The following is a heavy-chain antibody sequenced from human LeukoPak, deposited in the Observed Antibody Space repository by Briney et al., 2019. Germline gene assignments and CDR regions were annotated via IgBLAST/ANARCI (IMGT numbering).Heavy chain of an antibody. CDR1: GFTFSSYA. CDR2: ISYDGSNK. D-gene: IGHD2-8*01. Sequence: GGSLRLPCAASGFTFSSYAMHWVRQAPGKGLEWVAVISYDGSNKYYADSVKGRFTISRHNSKNTLYLQMNSLRAEDTAVYYCARDQGYSTNLNYYYYGMDVWGQGTTVTVSS. V-gene: IGHV3-30*14. CDR3: ARDQGYSTNLNYYYYGMDV. J-gene: IGHJ6*02.